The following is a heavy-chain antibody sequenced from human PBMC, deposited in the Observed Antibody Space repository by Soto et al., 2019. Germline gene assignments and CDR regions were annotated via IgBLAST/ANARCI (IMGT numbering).Heavy chain of an antibody. CDR1: GFTFSSYG. Sequence: PGGSLRLSCAASGFTFSSYGMHWVRQAPGKGLERVAVIWYDGSNKYYADSVKGRFTISRDNSKNTLYLQMNSLRAEDAAVYYCARVNSSSWYYYYYGMDVWGQGTTVTVSS. CDR3: ARVNSSSWYYYYYGMDV. V-gene: IGHV3-33*01. J-gene: IGHJ6*02. CDR2: IWYDGSNK. D-gene: IGHD6-13*01.